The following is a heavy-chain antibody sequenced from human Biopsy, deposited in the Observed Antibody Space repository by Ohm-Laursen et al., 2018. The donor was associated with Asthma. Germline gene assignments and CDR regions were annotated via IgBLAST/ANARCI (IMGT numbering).Heavy chain of an antibody. V-gene: IGHV3-30*18. D-gene: IGHD5-12*01. CDR2: ISYDGNHK. Sequence: SLRLSCAASGFMFRSFGMHWVRQAPGKGLEWVAVISYDGNHKFYEDSVKGRFTISRDNSRNTLYLQMNSLRTEDTAVYYCAKRRGYSGHDNDYWGQGTLVIVSS. J-gene: IGHJ4*02. CDR3: AKRRGYSGHDNDY. CDR1: GFMFRSFG.